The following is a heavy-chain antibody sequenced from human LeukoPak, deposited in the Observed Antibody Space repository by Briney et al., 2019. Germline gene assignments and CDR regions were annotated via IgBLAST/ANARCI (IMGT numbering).Heavy chain of an antibody. CDR1: GFTFSSYT. D-gene: IGHD3-22*01. Sequence: GGSLRLSCAASGFTFSSYTMNWVRQAPGKGLEWVSSITSSSSYIYYADSVMGRFTISRDNANNSLYLQMNSLRAEDTAVYYCARANSYDSSGHYYEFDYWGQGTLVTVSS. J-gene: IGHJ4*02. CDR3: ARANSYDSSGHYYEFDY. CDR2: ITSSSSYI. V-gene: IGHV3-21*01.